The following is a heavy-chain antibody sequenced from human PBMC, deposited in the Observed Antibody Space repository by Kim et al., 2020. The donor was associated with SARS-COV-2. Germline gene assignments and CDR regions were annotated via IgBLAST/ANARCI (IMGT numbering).Heavy chain of an antibody. CDR2: ISSSSSYI. V-gene: IGHV3-21*01. J-gene: IGHJ4*02. CDR3: ARGRIAAAGAFDY. Sequence: GGSLRLSCAASGFTFSSYNINWVRQAPGKGLEWVSSISSSSSYIYYADSVKGRFTISRDNAKNSLYLQMNSLRAEDTAVYYCARGRIAAAGAFDYWGQGTLGTVSS. D-gene: IGHD6-13*01. CDR1: GFTFSSYN.